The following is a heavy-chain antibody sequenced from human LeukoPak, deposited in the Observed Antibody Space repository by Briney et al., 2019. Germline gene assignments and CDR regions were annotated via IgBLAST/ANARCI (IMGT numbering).Heavy chain of an antibody. Sequence: SETLSLTCTVSGGSISSYYWSWIRQPPGKGLEWIGYIYYSGSTNYNPSLKSRVTISVDTSKNQFSLKLSSVTAADTAVYYCARDRSPSSSWYWGQEDAFDIWGQGTMVTVSS. J-gene: IGHJ3*02. D-gene: IGHD6-13*01. CDR1: GGSISSYY. V-gene: IGHV4-59*01. CDR2: IYYSGST. CDR3: ARDRSPSSSWYWGQEDAFDI.